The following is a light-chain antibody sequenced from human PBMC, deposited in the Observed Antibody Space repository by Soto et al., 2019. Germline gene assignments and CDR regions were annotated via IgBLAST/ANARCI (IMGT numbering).Light chain of an antibody. CDR3: QQYRSSPRT. CDR2: GAS. J-gene: IGKJ2*01. V-gene: IGKV3-20*01. CDR1: QSVSSSY. Sequence: EIVLTQSPGTLSLSPGERATLSCRASQSVSSSYLAWYQQKPGQAPRLLMYGASSRATGIPDRFSGSGSGTDFTLTISRLEPEDSAVYYCQQYRSSPRTFGQGTKLEIK.